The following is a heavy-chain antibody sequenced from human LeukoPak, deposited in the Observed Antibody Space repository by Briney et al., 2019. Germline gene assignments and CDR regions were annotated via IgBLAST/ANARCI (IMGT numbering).Heavy chain of an antibody. D-gene: IGHD3-3*01. V-gene: IGHV1-18*01. Sequence: GASVKVSCKASGYTFTSYGISWVRQAPGQGLEWMGWISAYNGNTNYAQKLQGRVTMTTDTSTSTAYMGLRSLRSDGTAVYYCARDSYDFWSGYYTASFDYWGQGTLVTVSS. J-gene: IGHJ4*02. CDR3: ARDSYDFWSGYYTASFDY. CDR2: ISAYNGNT. CDR1: GYTFTSYG.